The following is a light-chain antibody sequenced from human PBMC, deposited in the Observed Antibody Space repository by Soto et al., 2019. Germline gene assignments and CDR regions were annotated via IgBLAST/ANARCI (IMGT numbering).Light chain of an antibody. CDR3: SSYAGSNTLI. CDR2: EVN. CDR1: SGDLGLYNY. J-gene: IGLJ2*01. Sequence: QSALTQPPSASGSPGQSITISCAGTSGDLGLYNYVSWFQQHPGKAPKLIIFEVNKRPSGVPDRFSGSKSGNTASLTVSGLQYDDEAQYYCSSYAGSNTLIFGGGTKLTVL. V-gene: IGLV2-8*01.